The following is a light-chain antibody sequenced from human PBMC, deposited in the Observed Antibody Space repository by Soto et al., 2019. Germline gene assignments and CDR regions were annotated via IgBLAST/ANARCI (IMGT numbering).Light chain of an antibody. CDR2: GAS. V-gene: IGKV3-15*01. J-gene: IGKJ1*01. CDR3: QQYNNWPWT. Sequence: EIVLTQSPGTLSLSPGERATLSCRASQSVSDTLAWYQQKPGQAPRLLIHGASTRATGFPARFSGSGSGTDFTLTISSLQSEDFAVYYCQQYNNWPWTFGQGTKVEIK. CDR1: QSVSDT.